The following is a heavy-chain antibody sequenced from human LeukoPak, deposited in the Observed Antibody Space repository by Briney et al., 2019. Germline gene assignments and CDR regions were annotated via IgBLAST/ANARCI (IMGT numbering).Heavy chain of an antibody. V-gene: IGHV3-23*01. D-gene: IGHD6-6*01. J-gene: IGHJ4*02. CDR2: ISGSGGST. CDR1: GFTFSSYA. Sequence: GGSLRLSCAASGFTFSSYAMSWVRQAPGKGLEWVSAISGSGGSTYYADSVKGRFTISRDNSKNTLYLQMNSLRAEDTAVYYCATDLGREYSSSFFDYWGQGTLATVSS. CDR3: ATDLGREYSSSFFDY.